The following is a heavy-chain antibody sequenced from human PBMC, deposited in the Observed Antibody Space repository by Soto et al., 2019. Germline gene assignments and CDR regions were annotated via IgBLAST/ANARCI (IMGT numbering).Heavy chain of an antibody. CDR1: GGTFSSYT. V-gene: IGHV3-23*04. D-gene: IGHD3-9*01. CDR2: ISGSGGST. J-gene: IGHJ4*02. CDR3: AKDYAYDILTGYYYFDY. Sequence: VQLVQSGAEVKKPGSSVKVSCKASGGTFSSYTISWVRQAPGKGLEWVSAISGSGGSTYYAGSVKGRFTISRDNSKNTLYLQMNSLRDEDTAVYYCAKDYAYDILTGYYYFDYWGQGSLVTVSS.